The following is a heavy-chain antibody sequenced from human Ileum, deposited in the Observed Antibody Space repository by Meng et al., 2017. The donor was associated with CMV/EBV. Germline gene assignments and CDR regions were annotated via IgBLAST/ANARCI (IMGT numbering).Heavy chain of an antibody. D-gene: IGHD4-23*01. CDR2: ISGSATTT. CDR1: GFTFSTYA. J-gene: IGHJ4*02. CDR3: AKTLYGGTDY. Sequence: GESLKISCAASGFTFSTYAMSWVRQAPGKGLECVSAISGSATTTYYADSVKGRFTISRDNSKNTLYLQMNSLRAEDTAVYYCAKTLYGGTDYWGQGTVVTVSS. V-gene: IGHV3-23*01.